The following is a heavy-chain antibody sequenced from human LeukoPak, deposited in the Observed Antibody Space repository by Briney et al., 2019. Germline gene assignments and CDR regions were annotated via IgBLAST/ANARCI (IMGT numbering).Heavy chain of an antibody. CDR2: ISGSGGTA. D-gene: IGHD5-18*01. J-gene: IGHJ5*02. Sequence: GGSLRLSCTASGFTFSIYAMSWVRQAPGKGLEWVSAISGSGGTAYYADSVKGRFTISRDNSKNTMYLQMNSLRAEDTAVYYCARKGDSYGYDWFDPWGQGTLVTVSS. V-gene: IGHV3-23*01. CDR1: GFTFSIYA. CDR3: ARKGDSYGYDWFDP.